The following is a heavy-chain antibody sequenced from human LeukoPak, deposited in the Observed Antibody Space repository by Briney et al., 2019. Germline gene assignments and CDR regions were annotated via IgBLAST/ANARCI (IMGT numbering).Heavy chain of an antibody. J-gene: IGHJ4*02. Sequence: ASVKVSCKASGYTFSSYGISWVRQAPGQGLEWMGWISAYNGNTDYAQKFRGRVTMTTDTSTSTAYMELRSLRSDDTAVYYCASLKTDGYFDYWGQGTLVTVSS. CDR3: ASLKTDGYFDY. D-gene: IGHD5-24*01. CDR1: GYTFSSYG. V-gene: IGHV1-18*01. CDR2: ISAYNGNT.